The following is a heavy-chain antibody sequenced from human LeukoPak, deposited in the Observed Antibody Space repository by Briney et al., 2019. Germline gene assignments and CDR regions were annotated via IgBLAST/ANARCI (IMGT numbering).Heavy chain of an antibody. CDR1: GFTFSDYY. D-gene: IGHD4-23*01. J-gene: IGHJ6*03. Sequence: PGGSLRLSCAASGFTFSDYYMSWIRQAPGKGLEWVSYISSSGSTIYYADSVKGRFTISRDNAKNSLYLQMDSLRAEDTAVYYCATNRNSAGYYYYYMDVWGKGTTVTVSS. CDR3: ATNRNSAGYYYYYMDV. CDR2: ISSSGSTI. V-gene: IGHV3-11*01.